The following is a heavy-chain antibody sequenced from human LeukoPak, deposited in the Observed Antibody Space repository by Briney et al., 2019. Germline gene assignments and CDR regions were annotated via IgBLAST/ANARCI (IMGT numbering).Heavy chain of an antibody. CDR1: GGSISSGDYY. Sequence: SETLSLTCTVSGGSISSGDYYWSWIRQPPGKGLEWIGYIYYSGSTYYNPSLKSRVTISVDTSKNQFSLKLSAVTAADTAVYYCASGIWFGELSVLPDYWGQGTLVTVSS. V-gene: IGHV4-30-4*01. J-gene: IGHJ4*02. D-gene: IGHD3-10*01. CDR3: ASGIWFGELSVLPDY. CDR2: IYYSGST.